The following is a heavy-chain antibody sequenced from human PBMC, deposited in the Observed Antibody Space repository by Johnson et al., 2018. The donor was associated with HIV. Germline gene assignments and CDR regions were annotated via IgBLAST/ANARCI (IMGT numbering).Heavy chain of an antibody. CDR3: AKGLAVAGTVDAFDI. CDR1: GFTFSTYA. CDR2: IWYDGSNK. Sequence: QVQLVESGGGVVRPGRSLRLSCAASGFTFSTYAMHWVRQAPGKGLEWVAVIWYDGSNKYYADSVKGRFTISRDNSKNTLYLQMNSLRAEDTAVYYCAKGLAVAGTVDAFDIWGQGTMVTVSS. J-gene: IGHJ3*02. V-gene: IGHV3-33*06. D-gene: IGHD6-19*01.